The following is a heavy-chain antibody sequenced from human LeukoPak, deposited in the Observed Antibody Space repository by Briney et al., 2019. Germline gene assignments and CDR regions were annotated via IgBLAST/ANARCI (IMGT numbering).Heavy chain of an antibody. CDR2: IKQDGSEK. D-gene: IGHD4-17*01. V-gene: IGHV3-7*03. CDR1: GFTFSSYW. J-gene: IGHJ4*02. CDR3: AKAPLSYGDYLPQYFDY. Sequence: GGSLRLSCAASGFTFSSYWMSWVSQAPGKGLEWVANIKQDGSEKYYVDSVKGRFTISRDNAKNSLYLQMNSLRAEDTAVYYCAKAPLSYGDYLPQYFDYWGQGTLVTVSS.